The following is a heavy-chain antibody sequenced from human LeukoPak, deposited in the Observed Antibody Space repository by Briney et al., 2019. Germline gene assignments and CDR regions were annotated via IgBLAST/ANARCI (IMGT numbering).Heavy chain of an antibody. Sequence: GGSLRLSCAASGFTVSSNYMSWVRQAPGKGLEWVSVIYSGGSTYYADSVKGRFTISRDNSKNTLYLQMNSLRAEDTAVYYCARADSRSRSIGYWGQGTLVTVSS. CDR3: ARADSRSRSIGY. CDR1: GFTVSSNY. CDR2: IYSGGST. J-gene: IGHJ4*02. D-gene: IGHD2-15*01. V-gene: IGHV3-66*01.